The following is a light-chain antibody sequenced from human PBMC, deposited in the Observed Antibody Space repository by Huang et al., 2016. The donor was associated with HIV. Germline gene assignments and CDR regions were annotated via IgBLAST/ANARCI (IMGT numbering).Light chain of an antibody. Sequence: DIVMVQSPASLSVTPGGAASITCRSSQSLLHSNGHNYLDWYWQKPGQSPQLLIYLGYTRASGDPDRFSGSGSGTDLTQRINRVEAGDVGVYYCMQGLQTWTFGQGTKVEI. J-gene: IGKJ1*01. CDR2: LGY. CDR1: QSLLHSNGHNY. V-gene: IGKV2-28*01. CDR3: MQGLQTWT.